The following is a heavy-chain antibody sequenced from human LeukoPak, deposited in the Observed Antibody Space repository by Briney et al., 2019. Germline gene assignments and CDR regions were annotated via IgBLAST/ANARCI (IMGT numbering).Heavy chain of an antibody. CDR2: ISSSSSTI. Sequence: GGSLRLSCAASGFTFSSYSMNWVRQAPGKGLEWVSYISSSSSTIYYADSVKGRFTISRDNAKNSLYLQMNSLRDEDTAVYYCARDARPSRLWVREFYFDYWGQGTLVTVSS. V-gene: IGHV3-48*02. D-gene: IGHD3-10*01. J-gene: IGHJ4*02. CDR3: ARDARPSRLWVREFYFDY. CDR1: GFTFSSYS.